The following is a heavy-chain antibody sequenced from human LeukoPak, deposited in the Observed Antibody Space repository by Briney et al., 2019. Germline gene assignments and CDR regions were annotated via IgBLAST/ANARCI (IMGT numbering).Heavy chain of an antibody. CDR3: VRGLGSTPYYMDV. V-gene: IGHV3-21*01. Sequence: GGSLRLSCAASGFTFSSYSMNWVRQAPGRGLEWVSSISSSSSYIYYADSVKGRFTISRDNANNSLYLQMNSLRAEDTAVYYCVRGLGSTPYYMDVWGKGTTVTVSS. D-gene: IGHD2-2*01. CDR1: GFTFSSYS. J-gene: IGHJ6*03. CDR2: ISSSSSYI.